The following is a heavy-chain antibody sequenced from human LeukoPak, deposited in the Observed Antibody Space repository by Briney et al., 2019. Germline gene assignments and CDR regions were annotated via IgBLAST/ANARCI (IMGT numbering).Heavy chain of an antibody. CDR2: ISGGSDTT. CDR1: GFTFSSYA. Sequence: GGSLRLSCAASGFTFSSYAMSWVRQAPGKGLEWVSAISGGSDTTYYADSVKGRFTISRDNSRNMLYLQMSSLRSEDTAVYYCAKEPVDWGQGTLVTVSS. J-gene: IGHJ4*02. V-gene: IGHV3-23*01. CDR3: AKEPVD.